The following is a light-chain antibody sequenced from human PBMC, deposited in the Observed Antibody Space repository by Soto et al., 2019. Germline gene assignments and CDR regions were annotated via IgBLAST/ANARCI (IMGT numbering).Light chain of an antibody. J-gene: IGKJ2*01. CDR2: GAS. CDR1: QSVSSNY. CDR3: QQYGRSPPFT. V-gene: IGKV3-20*01. Sequence: ELVLTQSPGTLSLSPGERATLSCRASQSVSSNYLAWYQQKPGQAPRLLIYGASNRATGIPDRFSGSGSGTDFTLTISRLESEDFAVYFCQQYGRSPPFTFGQGTKVEIK.